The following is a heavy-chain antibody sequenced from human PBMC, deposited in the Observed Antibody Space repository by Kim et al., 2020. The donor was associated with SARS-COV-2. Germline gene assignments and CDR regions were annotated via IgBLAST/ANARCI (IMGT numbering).Heavy chain of an antibody. V-gene: IGHV3-30-3*01. CDR1: GVSFDSSA. D-gene: IGHD3-10*01. CDR2: ISFDGRNK. J-gene: IGHJ6*01. Sequence: GGSLRLSCAASGVSFDSSAMNWVRQAPGKGLEWVAVISFDGRNKAYADSVKGRFTIPRDNSKSTLHLQMNSLRVEDTAVYYCARGTYFESVSLSDYYNG. CDR3: ARGTYFESVSLSDYYNG.